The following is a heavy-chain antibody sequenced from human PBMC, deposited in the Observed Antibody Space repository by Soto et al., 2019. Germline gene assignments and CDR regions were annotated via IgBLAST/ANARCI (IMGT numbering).Heavy chain of an antibody. CDR2: ISYDGSNK. Sequence: GGSLRLSCAASGFTFSSYAMHWVRQAPGKGLEWVAVISYDGSNKYYADSVKGRFTISRDNSKNSLYLQMNSLGAEDTAVYYCATYYYDRAKFDYWGQGTLVTVSS. J-gene: IGHJ4*02. CDR3: ATYYYDRAKFDY. V-gene: IGHV3-30-3*01. CDR1: GFTFSSYA. D-gene: IGHD3-22*01.